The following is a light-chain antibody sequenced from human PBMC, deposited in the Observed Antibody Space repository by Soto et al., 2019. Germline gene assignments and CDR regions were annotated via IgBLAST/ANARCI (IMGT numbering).Light chain of an antibody. CDR2: GAS. J-gene: IGKJ4*01. Sequence: EIVMTQSPATLSVSPGEGATLSCRASQTVRSNLAWYQQKPGQAPRLLIYGASTRATGSPARFSGSVSGTEFTLTISSLQSEDFAVYYCHQYNNWPLTFGGGTKVEIK. V-gene: IGKV3-15*01. CDR3: HQYNNWPLT. CDR1: QTVRSN.